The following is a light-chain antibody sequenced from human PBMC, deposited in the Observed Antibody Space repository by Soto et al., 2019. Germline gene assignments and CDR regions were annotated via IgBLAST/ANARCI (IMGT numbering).Light chain of an antibody. Sequence: EIVLTQSPATWFWFPGEKATPSSGASRVVTGSLAWYQQKPGQAPRLLIYDASNRATGIPARFSGSGSGTDFTLTISSLEPGDFAVYYCQQRSNWPFTFGPGTTVDVK. CDR2: DAS. J-gene: IGKJ3*01. CDR1: RVVTGS. V-gene: IGKV3-11*01. CDR3: QQRSNWPFT.